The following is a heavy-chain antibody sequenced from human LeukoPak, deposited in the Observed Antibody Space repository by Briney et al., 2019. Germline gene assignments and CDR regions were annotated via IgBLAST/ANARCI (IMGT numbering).Heavy chain of an antibody. J-gene: IGHJ4*02. CDR3: ARESTRSGYSRYVEGWISLGY. Sequence: ASVKVSCKSSGYTFTSYGISWVRQAPGQGLEWMGWISAYNGNTNYAQNLQGRVTMTTDTSTSTAYMELRSLRSDDTAVYYCARESTRSGYSRYVEGWISLGYWGQGTLVTVSS. D-gene: IGHD5-12*01. CDR2: ISAYNGNT. V-gene: IGHV1-18*01. CDR1: GYTFTSYG.